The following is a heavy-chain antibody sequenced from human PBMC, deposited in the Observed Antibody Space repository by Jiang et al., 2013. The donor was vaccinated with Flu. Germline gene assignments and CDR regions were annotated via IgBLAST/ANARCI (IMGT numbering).Heavy chain of an antibody. CDR1: NSAA. J-gene: IGHJ4*02. V-gene: IGHV6-1*01. D-gene: IGHD6-19*01. Sequence: NSAAWNWIRQSPSRGLEWLGRTYYRSKWYNDYAVSVKSRITINPDTSKNQFSLQLNSVTPEDTAVYYCARAQYSSGWTYYFDYWGQGTLVTVSS. CDR3: ARAQYSSGWTYYFDY. CDR2: TYYRSKWYN.